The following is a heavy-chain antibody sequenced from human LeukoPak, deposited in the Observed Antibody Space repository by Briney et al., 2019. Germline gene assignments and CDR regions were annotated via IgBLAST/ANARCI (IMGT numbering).Heavy chain of an antibody. CDR2: IRYDGSNK. V-gene: IGHV3-30*02. CDR1: GFTFSSYG. Sequence: GSLGLSCAASGFTFSSYGMHWVRQAPGKGLEWVAFIRYDGSNKYYADSVKGRFTISRDNAKNSLYLQMNSLRAEDTAVYYCARDRRYSSSPMGYWGQGTLVTVSS. J-gene: IGHJ4*02. D-gene: IGHD6-13*01. CDR3: ARDRRYSSSPMGY.